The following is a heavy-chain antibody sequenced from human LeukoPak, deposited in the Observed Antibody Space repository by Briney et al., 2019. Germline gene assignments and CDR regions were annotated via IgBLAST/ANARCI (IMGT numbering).Heavy chain of an antibody. CDR3: AKGMWFGESNDAFDI. Sequence: PGGSLRLSCAASRFTFSSHAMHWVRQAPGKGLEYVSAISSNGGSRYYANSVKGRFTISRDNSKNTLYLQMNSLRAEDTAVYYCAKGMWFGESNDAFDIWGQGTMVTVSS. CDR1: RFTFSSHA. CDR2: ISSNGGSR. D-gene: IGHD3-10*01. J-gene: IGHJ3*02. V-gene: IGHV3-64*01.